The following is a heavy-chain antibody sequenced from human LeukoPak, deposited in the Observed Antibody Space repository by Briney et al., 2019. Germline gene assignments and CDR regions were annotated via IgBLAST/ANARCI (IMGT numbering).Heavy chain of an antibody. CDR2: ISSSGSTI. CDR3: ARSDYGDGSTPFFDY. J-gene: IGHJ4*02. CDR1: GFTFSDYY. V-gene: IGHV3-11*04. Sequence: PGGSLRLSCAASGFTFSDYYMSWIRQAPGKGLEWVSYISSSGSTIYYADSVKDRFTISRDNAKNSLYLQMNSLRAEDTAVYYCARSDYGDGSTPFFDYWGQGTLVTVSS. D-gene: IGHD4-17*01.